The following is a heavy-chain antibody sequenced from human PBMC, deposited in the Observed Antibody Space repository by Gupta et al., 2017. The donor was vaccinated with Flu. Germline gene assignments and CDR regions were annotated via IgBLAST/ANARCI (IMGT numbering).Heavy chain of an antibody. D-gene: IGHD2-15*01. V-gene: IGHV1-69*01. Sequence: QVQLVQSGAEVKKPGSSVKVSCQASGVSFSDYAINWVRRAPGQGLEWMGGLIPVFGPTKYAQKFQGRVTITADESTNTAYLELSSLRSEDTAVYYCARKGGGHCSGGTCYSFDYWGQGTLVTGSS. CDR3: ARKGGGHCSGGTCYSFDY. J-gene: IGHJ4*02. CDR1: GVSFSDYA. CDR2: LIPVFGPT.